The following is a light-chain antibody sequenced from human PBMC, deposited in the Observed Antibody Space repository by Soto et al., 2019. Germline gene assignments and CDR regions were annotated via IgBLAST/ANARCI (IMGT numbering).Light chain of an antibody. Sequence: EVVLTQSPGNLSLSPGERATLSCRASQSVSSNYLAWYQQKPGQAPRLLIYGASSRATGIPDRFSGGGSGTDFTLTISRLEPEDFAVYYCQQYGSSPTFGQGTKVEIK. CDR2: GAS. CDR1: QSVSSNY. CDR3: QQYGSSPT. J-gene: IGKJ1*01. V-gene: IGKV3-20*01.